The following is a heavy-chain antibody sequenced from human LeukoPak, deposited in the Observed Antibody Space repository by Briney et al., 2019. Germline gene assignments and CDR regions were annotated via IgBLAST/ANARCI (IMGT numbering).Heavy chain of an antibody. Sequence: GGSLRLSCAASGFTVSSNYMSWVRQAPGKGLEWVSVIYSGGSTYYADSVKGRFTISRDNSKNTLYLQMNSLKTEDTAVYYCTTTDLAAAVDYWGQGTLVTVSS. V-gene: IGHV3-66*01. CDR2: IYSGGST. J-gene: IGHJ4*02. CDR3: TTTDLAAAVDY. CDR1: GFTVSSNY. D-gene: IGHD6-13*01.